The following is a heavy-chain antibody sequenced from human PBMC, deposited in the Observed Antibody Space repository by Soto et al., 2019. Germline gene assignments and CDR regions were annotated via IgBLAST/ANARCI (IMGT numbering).Heavy chain of an antibody. CDR1: GFTFDDYA. Sequence: EVQLVESGGGLVQPGRSLRLSCAASGFTFDDYAMHWVRQAPGKGLEWVSGISWNSGRIGYAESVKGRFTISRNNAKNTLYLQMNSLRAEDTALYYCAKDKIGGHYYYYYMDVWGKGTTVTVSS. J-gene: IGHJ6*03. CDR2: ISWNSGRI. D-gene: IGHD3-3*01. CDR3: AKDKIGGHYYYYYMDV. V-gene: IGHV3-9*01.